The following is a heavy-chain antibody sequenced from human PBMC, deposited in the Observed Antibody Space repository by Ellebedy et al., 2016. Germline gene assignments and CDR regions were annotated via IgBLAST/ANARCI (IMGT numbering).Heavy chain of an antibody. V-gene: IGHV3-23*01. CDR3: AKNSFGELPY. J-gene: IGHJ1*01. CDR2: IIASGTST. CDR1: GFTFSTYW. D-gene: IGHD3-10*01. Sequence: GGSLRLSXVASGFTFSTYWMHWVRQAPGKGLEWVSAIIASGTSTYYADSVKGRFTISRDNSKNTLYLQMNSLRADDTAVYYCAKNSFGELPYWGQGTLVTVSS.